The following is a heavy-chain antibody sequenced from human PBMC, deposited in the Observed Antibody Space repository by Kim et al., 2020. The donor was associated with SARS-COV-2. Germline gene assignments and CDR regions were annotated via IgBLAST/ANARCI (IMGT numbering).Heavy chain of an antibody. Sequence: GGSLRLSCAASGFTFSSYSMNWVRQAPGKGLEWVSSISSSSSYIYYADSVKGRFTISRDNAKNSLYLQMNSLRAEDTAVYYCARVKALGTEWLVHYYYYYGMDVWGQGTTVTDSS. V-gene: IGHV3-21*01. CDR2: ISSSSSYI. J-gene: IGHJ6*02. D-gene: IGHD6-19*01. CDR1: GFTFSSYS. CDR3: ARVKALGTEWLVHYYYYYGMDV.